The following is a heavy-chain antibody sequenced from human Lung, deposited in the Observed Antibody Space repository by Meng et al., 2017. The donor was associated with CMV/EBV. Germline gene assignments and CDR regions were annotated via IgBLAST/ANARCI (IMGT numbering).Heavy chain of an antibody. CDR2: IYPGDSDT. J-gene: IGHJ6*04. CDR1: GYSFASYW. V-gene: IGHV5-51*01. D-gene: IGHD2-21*01. CDR3: TKSCGGDCYAQYYYYGMDV. Sequence: GGSLRLXCQGSGYSFASYWIGWVRQMPGKGLEWMGIIYPGDSDTRYSSSFEGQVTISADKSISTAYLQWSSLKASDTAMYYCTKSCGGDCYAQYYYYGMDVWGKGTTVTVSS.